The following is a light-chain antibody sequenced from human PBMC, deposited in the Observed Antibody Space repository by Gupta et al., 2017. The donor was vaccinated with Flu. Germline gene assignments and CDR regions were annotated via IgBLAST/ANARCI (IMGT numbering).Light chain of an antibody. CDR2: AAS. J-gene: IGKJ1*01. V-gene: IGKV1-39*01. CDR1: QSISSY. CDR3: QQRDTTPRT. Sequence: DIQMTQSPSSLSASVGDRVTITCRASQSISSYLNWYQQKPGKAPKLLIYAASSLQSGVPSRFSGSGSGTDFTLTINSRQPEDFATYYCQQRDTTPRTFGQGTKVEIK.